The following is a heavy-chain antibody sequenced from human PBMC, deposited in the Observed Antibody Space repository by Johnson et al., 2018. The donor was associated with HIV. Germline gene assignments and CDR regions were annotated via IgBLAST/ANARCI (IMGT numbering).Heavy chain of an antibody. D-gene: IGHD3-22*01. CDR3: ARVRTTMILGFDI. Sequence: VQLVESGGGLIQPGWSLRLSCAASGFTVSRNHMSWVRQAPGTGLAWVSIVYSGGNTSYPHSVQRRFTISRDNSTDTLYLQMNSLIDEDPAVYYCARVRTTMILGFDIWGQGTMVTVSS. J-gene: IGHJ3*02. CDR2: VYSGGNT. CDR1: GFTVSRNH. V-gene: IGHV3-53*01.